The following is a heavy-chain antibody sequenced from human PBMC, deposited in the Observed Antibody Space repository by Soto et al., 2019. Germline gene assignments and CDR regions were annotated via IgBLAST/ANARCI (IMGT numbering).Heavy chain of an antibody. CDR3: GREVGYNGNNNLNEALDR. Sequence: QVQLVESGGGVVQPGTSLRLSCAASGFTFSSHVMHWVRQAPGKGLQWVAVIWNDGRNKQYADSVKGRFTISRDNSKNPLNWQMKSLRAEDTAGYYVGREVGYNGNNNLNEALDRGGKG. CDR2: IWNDGRNK. V-gene: IGHV3-33*01. CDR1: GFTFSSHV. J-gene: IGHJ6*03. D-gene: IGHD1-1*01.